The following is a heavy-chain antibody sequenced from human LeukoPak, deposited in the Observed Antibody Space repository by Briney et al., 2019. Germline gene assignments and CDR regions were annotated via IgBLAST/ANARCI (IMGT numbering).Heavy chain of an antibody. Sequence: SETLSLTCTVSGGSMSSSSYYWGWTRQPPGKGLEWIGSIYYSGSTYQNPSLKSRVTISVDTSKNQFSLKLSSVTAADTAVYYCARGSSGYRYYYYYMDVWGKGTTVTVSS. CDR2: IYYSGST. CDR3: ARGSSGYRYYYYYMDV. V-gene: IGHV4-39*07. D-gene: IGHD3-22*01. J-gene: IGHJ6*03. CDR1: GGSMSSSSYY.